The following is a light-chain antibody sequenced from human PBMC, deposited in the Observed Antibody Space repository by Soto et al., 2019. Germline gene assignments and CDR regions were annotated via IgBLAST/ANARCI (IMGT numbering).Light chain of an antibody. J-gene: IGKJ1*01. Sequence: DIQMTQSPSSLSASVGDRVTITCQASQDINKNLIWYQQKPGKAPKLLIYDASDLETGVPSRFSGSGSGTGFTFTISSLQPEDFATYYCQQYSSHWTFGQGTKVDIK. V-gene: IGKV1-33*01. CDR1: QDINKN. CDR3: QQYSSHWT. CDR2: DAS.